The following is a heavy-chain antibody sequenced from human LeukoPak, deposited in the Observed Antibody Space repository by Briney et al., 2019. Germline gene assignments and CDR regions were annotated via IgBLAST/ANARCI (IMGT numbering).Heavy chain of an antibody. CDR1: GGSISSYY. J-gene: IGHJ3*02. V-gene: IGHV4-59*12. CDR3: ARDPAPYSSSSKVTAAFDI. Sequence: SETLSLTCTVSGGSISSYYWSWIRQPPGKGLEWIGYIYYSGGTNYNPSLRSRVTMSVDTSKNQFSLKLSSVTAADTAAYYCARDPAPYSSSSKVTAAFDIWGQGTMVTVSS. CDR2: IYYSGGT. D-gene: IGHD6-6*01.